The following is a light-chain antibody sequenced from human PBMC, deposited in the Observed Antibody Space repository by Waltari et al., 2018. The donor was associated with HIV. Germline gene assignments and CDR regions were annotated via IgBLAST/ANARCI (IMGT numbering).Light chain of an antibody. V-gene: IGLV2-14*01. CDR2: EVT. CDR3: CSYRSGNTLL. Sequence: QSALTQPPSVSKSLGQSVTISCNGSSRDIGGYTDVSWYQQLPGTAPGLLIYEVTKRPSWVSDRCSGSKSGNTVSLTISGLQAEYVADYYCCSYRSGNTLLFGGGTRLTVL. CDR1: SRDIGGYTD. J-gene: IGLJ7*01.